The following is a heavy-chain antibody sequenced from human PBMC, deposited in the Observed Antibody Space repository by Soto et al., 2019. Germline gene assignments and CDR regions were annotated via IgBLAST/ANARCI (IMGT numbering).Heavy chain of an antibody. J-gene: IGHJ4*02. D-gene: IGHD3-10*01. CDR3: AKRGVDTFGLSY. CDR2: INTDGSST. CDR1: GFTFSSFW. Sequence: GGSLRLSCAVSGFTFSSFWMHWVRQAPGEGLVWVSRINTDGSSTSYADSVEGRFTISRDNAKNTLYLQMNSLRVEDTAMYYCAKRGVDTFGLSYWGQGTLVTVS. V-gene: IGHV3-74*01.